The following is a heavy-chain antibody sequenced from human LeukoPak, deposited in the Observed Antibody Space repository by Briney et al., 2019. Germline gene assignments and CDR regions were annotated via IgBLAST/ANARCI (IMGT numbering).Heavy chain of an antibody. CDR3: ARQNDSSYDAFDI. CDR2: IYPGDSDT. Sequence: GESLKISCKGSGYSFTSYWIGWVRQMPGKGLEWMGIIYPGDSDTRYSPSFQGQVTISADKSISTAYLQWSSLKASDTAMYYCARQNDSSYDAFDIWGQGTMVTVSS. V-gene: IGHV5-51*01. J-gene: IGHJ3*02. D-gene: IGHD3-22*01. CDR1: GYSFTSYW.